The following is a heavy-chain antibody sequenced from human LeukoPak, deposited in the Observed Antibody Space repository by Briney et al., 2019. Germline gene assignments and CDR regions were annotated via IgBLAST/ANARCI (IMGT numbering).Heavy chain of an antibody. CDR1: GFTVSSNY. CDR2: IYSGGST. D-gene: IGHD3-22*01. CDR3: AKAPDYYDSSGYYFDY. V-gene: IGHV3-53*01. Sequence: GGSLRLSCAASGFTVSSNYMSWVRQAPGKGLEWVSVIYSGGSTYYADSVKGRFTISRDNSKNTLYLQMNSLRAEDTAVYYCAKAPDYYDSSGYYFDYWGQGTLVTVSS. J-gene: IGHJ4*02.